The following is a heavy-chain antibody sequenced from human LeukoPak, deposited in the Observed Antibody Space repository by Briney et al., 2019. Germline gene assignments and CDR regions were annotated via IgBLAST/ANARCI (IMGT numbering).Heavy chain of an antibody. CDR1: EFTFTSYE. D-gene: IGHD6-6*01. CDR2: ISSSGNTI. CDR3: ARGPSIAARYDAFDI. Sequence: GGSLRLSCAASEFTFTSYELNWVRQAPGKGLEWVSYISSSGNTIYYADSEKGLFTISRDAAKNSLYLQVISLRAENTAVYYWARGPSIAARYDAFDIWGQGTMVTVSS. V-gene: IGHV3-48*03. J-gene: IGHJ3*02.